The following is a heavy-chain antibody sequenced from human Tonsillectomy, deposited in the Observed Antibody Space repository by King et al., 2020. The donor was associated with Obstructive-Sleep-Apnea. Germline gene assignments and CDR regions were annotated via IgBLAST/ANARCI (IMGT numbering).Heavy chain of an antibody. Sequence: QLVQSGGGLVKPGGSLRLSCAASGFTFSSYSMNWVRQAPGKGLEWVASISSSSSYIYYADSVEGRFTISRENAKNSLYRQMNSLRAEDSAVYYCARSTVGATRHFDYWGQGTLVTVSS. CDR2: ISSSSSYI. CDR1: GFTFSSYS. CDR3: ARSTVGATRHFDY. V-gene: IGHV3-21*01. J-gene: IGHJ4*02. D-gene: IGHD1-26*01.